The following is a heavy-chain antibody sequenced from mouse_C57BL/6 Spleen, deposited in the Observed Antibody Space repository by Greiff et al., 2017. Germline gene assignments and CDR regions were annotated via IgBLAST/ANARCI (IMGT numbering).Heavy chain of an antibody. D-gene: IGHD1-1*01. Sequence: QVQLKQSGPELVKPGASVKISCKASGYSFTSYYIHWVKQRPGQGLEWIGWIYPGSGNTKYNEKFKGKATLTADTSSSTAYMQLSSLTSEDSAVYDCARDSDYGSRYFDVWGTGTTVTVSS. J-gene: IGHJ1*03. CDR1: GYSFTSYY. CDR2: IYPGSGNT. V-gene: IGHV1-66*01. CDR3: ARDSDYGSRYFDV.